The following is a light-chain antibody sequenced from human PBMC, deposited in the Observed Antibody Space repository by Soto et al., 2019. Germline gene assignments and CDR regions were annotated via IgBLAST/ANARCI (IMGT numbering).Light chain of an antibody. J-gene: IGKJ1*01. CDR2: KAS. Sequence: DIQMTQSPSTLSGSVGDRVTITCRASQTISSWLAWYQQKPGKAPKLLIYKASTLKSGVPSRFSGSVSGAEFTLTISSLQPDDFATYYCQHYNSYSEALGKGTKVDIK. CDR1: QTISSW. CDR3: QHYNSYSEA. V-gene: IGKV1-5*03.